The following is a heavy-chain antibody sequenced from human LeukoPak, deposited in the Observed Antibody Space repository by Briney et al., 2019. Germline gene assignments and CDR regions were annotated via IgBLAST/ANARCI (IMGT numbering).Heavy chain of an antibody. Sequence: PGGSLRLSCAASGFTFSSYAMHWVRQAPGKGLEYVSAISSKGGSTYYANSVKGRFTISRDNSKNTLYLQMGSLRAEDMAVYYCARESEYATATVDYWGQGTLVTVSS. CDR1: GFTFSSYA. V-gene: IGHV3-64*01. J-gene: IGHJ4*02. D-gene: IGHD4-17*01. CDR3: ARESEYATATVDY. CDR2: ISSKGGST.